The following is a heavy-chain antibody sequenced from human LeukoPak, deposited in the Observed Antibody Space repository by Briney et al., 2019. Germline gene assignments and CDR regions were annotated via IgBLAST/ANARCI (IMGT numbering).Heavy chain of an antibody. J-gene: IGHJ4*02. CDR2: IKQDGSDK. Sequence: PGGSLRLSCAASGFTFSSFYMTWVRQAPGKGLEWVATIKQDGSDKHYMDSVKGRFIISRDNAKNSLYLQMNSLRAEDTAVYYCARTTILDYWGQGTLVTVSS. D-gene: IGHD4-17*01. CDR3: ARTTILDY. V-gene: IGHV3-7*01. CDR1: GFTFSSFY.